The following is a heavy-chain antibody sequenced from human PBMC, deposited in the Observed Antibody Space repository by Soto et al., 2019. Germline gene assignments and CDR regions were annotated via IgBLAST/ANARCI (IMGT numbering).Heavy chain of an antibody. CDR1: GGTFSSYT. CDR2: IIPILGIA. Sequence: QVQLVQSGAEVKKPGSSVKVSCKASGGTFSSYTISWVRQAPGQGLEWMGRIIPILGIANYAQKFQGRVTITADKSTSTAYMELSSLRSEDTAVYYCARLGDILTGYYPASGDDAFDIWGQGTMVTVSS. V-gene: IGHV1-69*02. J-gene: IGHJ3*02. D-gene: IGHD3-9*01. CDR3: ARLGDILTGYYPASGDDAFDI.